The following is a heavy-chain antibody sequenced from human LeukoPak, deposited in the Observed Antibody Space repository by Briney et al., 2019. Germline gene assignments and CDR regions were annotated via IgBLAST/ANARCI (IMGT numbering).Heavy chain of an antibody. CDR2: IYSGGST. Sequence: PGGSLRLSCAAPGFTVSSNYMSWVRQDPGKGLEWISIIYSGGSTYYADSVKGRFTISRDNSKNTLYLQMNSLRAEDTAVYYCAKTHDSSGSRLDYWGQGTLVTVSS. J-gene: IGHJ4*02. CDR3: AKTHDSSGSRLDY. D-gene: IGHD3-22*01. CDR1: GFTVSSNY. V-gene: IGHV3-53*01.